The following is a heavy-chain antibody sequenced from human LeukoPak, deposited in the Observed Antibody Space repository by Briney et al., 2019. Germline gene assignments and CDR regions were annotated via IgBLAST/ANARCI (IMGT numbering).Heavy chain of an antibody. Sequence: PSETLSLTCAVYGGSFSGYYWSWIRQPPGKGLEWIGEINHSGSTNYNPSLKSRVTISVDTSKNQFSLKLSSVTAADTAVYYCARHPRGWPQYRTMFDYWGQGTLVTVSS. D-gene: IGHD2-8*01. J-gene: IGHJ4*02. V-gene: IGHV4-34*01. CDR3: ARHPRGWPQYRTMFDY. CDR1: GGSFSGYY. CDR2: INHSGST.